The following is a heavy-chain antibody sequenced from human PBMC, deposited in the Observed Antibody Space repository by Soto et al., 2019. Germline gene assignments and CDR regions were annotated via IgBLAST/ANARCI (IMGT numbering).Heavy chain of an antibody. D-gene: IGHD3-10*01. CDR3: ARDAPEGGSGSYDAFDI. V-gene: IGHV1-3*01. CDR2: INAGNGNT. J-gene: IGHJ3*02. Sequence: ASVKVSCKASGYTFTSYAMHWVRQAPGQRLEWMGWINAGNGNTKYSQKFQGRVTITRDTSASTAYMELSSLRSEDTAVYYCARDAPEGGSGSYDAFDIWGQGTMVTVSS. CDR1: GYTFTSYA.